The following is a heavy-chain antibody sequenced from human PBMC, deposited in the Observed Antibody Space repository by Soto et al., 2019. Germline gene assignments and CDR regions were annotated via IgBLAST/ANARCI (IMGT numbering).Heavy chain of an antibody. D-gene: IGHD1-1*01. V-gene: IGHV5-51*01. Sequence: GESLKISCKGSGYSFTSYWIGWVRQMPGKGLEWMGIIYPGDSDTRYSPSFQGQVTISADKSISTAYLQWSSLKASDTAMYYCARRAASAYNWNVGLFNGFDPWGQGTLVTVSS. J-gene: IGHJ5*02. CDR3: ARRAASAYNWNVGLFNGFDP. CDR1: GYSFTSYW. CDR2: IYPGDSDT.